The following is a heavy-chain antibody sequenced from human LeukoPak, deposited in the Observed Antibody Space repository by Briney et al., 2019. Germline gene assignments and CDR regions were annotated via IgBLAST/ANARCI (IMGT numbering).Heavy chain of an antibody. V-gene: IGHV3-74*01. CDR3: ARDQYSTMSHDTFDI. Sequence: GGSLRLSCTASGFTFSIYWMHWVRQVPGKGLVWVSRINTDGSSTNYADSAKGRFTISRDNAKNTVFLQMDSLRAEDTAVYYCARDQYSTMSHDTFDIWGQGTTVTVSS. D-gene: IGHD3-10*02. CDR2: INTDGSST. J-gene: IGHJ3*02. CDR1: GFTFSIYW.